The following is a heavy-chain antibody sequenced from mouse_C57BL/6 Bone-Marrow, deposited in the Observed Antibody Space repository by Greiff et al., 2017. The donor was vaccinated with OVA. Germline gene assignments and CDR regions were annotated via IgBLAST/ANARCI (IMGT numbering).Heavy chain of an antibody. J-gene: IGHJ2*01. CDR3: ARDGRGGNSFDY. V-gene: IGHV1-54*01. Sequence: QVQLQQSGAELVRPGTSVKVSCKASGYAFTNYLIEWVKQRPGQGLEWIGVINPGSGGTNYNEKFKGKATLTADKSSSTAYMQLSSLTSEDSAVYFCARDGRGGNSFDYWGQGTTLTVSS. CDR1: GYAFTNYL. D-gene: IGHD2-3*01. CDR2: INPGSGGT.